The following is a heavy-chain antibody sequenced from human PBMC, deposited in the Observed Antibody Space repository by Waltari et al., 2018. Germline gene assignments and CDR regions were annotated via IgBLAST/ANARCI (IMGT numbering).Heavy chain of an antibody. Sequence: QVQLQESGPGLVQPSETMSLTCAVSGYSISRGYYWGWIRQPPGKGLEWIGSIYHSGSTYYNPSLKSRVTISVDTSKNQFSLKLSSVTAADTAVYYCARVGDCSGGSCYSGYDYWGQGTLVTVSS. CDR1: GYSISRGYY. CDR2: IYHSGST. CDR3: ARVGDCSGGSCYSGYDY. V-gene: IGHV4-38-2*01. D-gene: IGHD2-15*01. J-gene: IGHJ4*02.